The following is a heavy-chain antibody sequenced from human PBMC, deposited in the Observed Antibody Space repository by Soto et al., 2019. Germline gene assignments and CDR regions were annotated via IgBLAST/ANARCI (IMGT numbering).Heavy chain of an antibody. CDR2: MNPNSGNT. J-gene: IGHJ6*03. CDR3: ARGLDTIFGVVIHYYYIDV. CDR1: GYTFTSYY. D-gene: IGHD3-3*01. V-gene: IGHV1-8*01. Sequence: ASVKVSCKASGYTFTSYYINWVRQATGQGLEWMGWMNPNSGNTGYAQKFQGRVTMTRNTSISTAYMELSSLRSEDTAVYYCARGLDTIFGVVIHYYYIDVWGKGTTVTVSS.